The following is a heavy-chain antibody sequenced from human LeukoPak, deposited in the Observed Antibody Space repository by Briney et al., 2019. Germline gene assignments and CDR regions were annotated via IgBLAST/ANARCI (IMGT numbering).Heavy chain of an antibody. Sequence: ASVKVSCKASGYTFTSYAMNWVRQAPGQGLEWMGWINTNTGNPTYAQGFTGRFVFSLDTSVSTAYLQISSLKAEDTAVYYCARVRFFESYYYYYMDVWGKGTTVTVSS. CDR3: ARVRFFESYYYYYMDV. CDR2: INTNTGNP. V-gene: IGHV7-4-1*02. D-gene: IGHD3-3*01. CDR1: GYTFTSYA. J-gene: IGHJ6*03.